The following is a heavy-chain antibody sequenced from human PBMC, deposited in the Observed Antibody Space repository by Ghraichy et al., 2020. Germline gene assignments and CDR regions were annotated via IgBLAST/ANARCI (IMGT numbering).Heavy chain of an antibody. D-gene: IGHD4/OR15-4a*01. CDR1: GFTFSDFY. J-gene: IGHJ3*02. Sequence: GGSLRLSCAASGFTFSDFYMSWVRQAPGKGLEWVSFISRGGSTIYYADSLKGRFTISRDNAKNSLYLQMNSLRAEDTAVYYCAREKGLNDAFDIWGQGTMVTVSS. V-gene: IGHV3-11*01. CDR3: AREKGLNDAFDI. CDR2: ISRGGSTI.